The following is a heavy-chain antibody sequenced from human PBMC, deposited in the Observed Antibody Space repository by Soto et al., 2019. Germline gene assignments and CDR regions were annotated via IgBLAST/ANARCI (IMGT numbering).Heavy chain of an antibody. D-gene: IGHD4-17*01. CDR3: AKFYYGDYSYYYYGMDV. J-gene: IGHJ6*02. CDR1: GFTFSSYA. V-gene: IGHV3-23*01. CDR2: ISGSGDST. Sequence: EVQVLESGGGLVQPGGSLRLSCAASGFTFSSYAMSWVRQAPGKGLEWVSAISGSGDSTRYADSVQGRFTISRDTSKHTLYLQMNSLRAEDTALYYCAKFYYGDYSYYYYGMDVWGQGTTVTVSS.